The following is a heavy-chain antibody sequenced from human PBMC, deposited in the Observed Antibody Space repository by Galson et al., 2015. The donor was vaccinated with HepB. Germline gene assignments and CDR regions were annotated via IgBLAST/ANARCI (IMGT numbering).Heavy chain of an antibody. CDR1: GFTFSSYG. CDR3: ARPYEDILTGLGY. Sequence: SLRLSCAASGFTFSSYGMHWVRQAPGKGLEWVAVISYDGSNKYYADSVKGRFTISRDNSKNTLYLQMNSLRAEDTAVYYCARPYEDILTGLGYWGQGTLVTVSS. CDR2: ISYDGSNK. V-gene: IGHV3-30*03. D-gene: IGHD3-9*01. J-gene: IGHJ4*02.